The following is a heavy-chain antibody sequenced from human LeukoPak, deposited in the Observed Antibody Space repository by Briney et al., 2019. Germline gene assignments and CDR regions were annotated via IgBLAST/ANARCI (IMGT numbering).Heavy chain of an antibody. V-gene: IGHV3-11*01. J-gene: IGHJ4*02. D-gene: IGHD2-15*01. CDR3: AKKSTGLSSYDY. CDR2: ISKNGKTI. Sequence: GGSLRLSCAASGFTFSDYYMSWIRQAPGKGLEWLSYISKNGKTIYYADSVKGRFTISRDNAKKSVYLQMNSLRAEDTAVYYCAKKSTGLSSYDYWGQGTLVTVSS. CDR1: GFTFSDYY.